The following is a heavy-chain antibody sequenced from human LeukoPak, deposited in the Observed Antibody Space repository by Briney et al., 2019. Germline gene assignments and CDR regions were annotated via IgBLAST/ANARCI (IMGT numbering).Heavy chain of an antibody. CDR3: ATGPYTAYLH. V-gene: IGHV3-74*01. Sequence: GGSLRLSRAASGLTFSGYWMHWVRQAPGKGLVWVSRIKDDGSAIYADSVKGRFTISRDNARNTLYLQMNSLRAEDAAVYYCATGPYTAYLHWGQGTLVTVSS. D-gene: IGHD2-2*02. CDR2: IKDDGSA. CDR1: GLTFSGYW. J-gene: IGHJ4*02.